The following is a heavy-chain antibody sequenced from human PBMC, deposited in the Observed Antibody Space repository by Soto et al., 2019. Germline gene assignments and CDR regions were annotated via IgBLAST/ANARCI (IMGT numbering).Heavy chain of an antibody. Sequence: ASVKVSCKASGGTFSSYAISWVRQAPGQGLEWMGGIIPIFGTGNYAQKFQGRVTITADKSTSTAYMELSSLRSEDTAVYYCARDRSGGGNYYDSSGYHYYGMDVWGQGTTVTVSS. CDR3: ARDRSGGGNYYDSSGYHYYGMDV. CDR2: IIPIFGTG. V-gene: IGHV1-69*06. D-gene: IGHD3-22*01. CDR1: GGTFSSYA. J-gene: IGHJ6*02.